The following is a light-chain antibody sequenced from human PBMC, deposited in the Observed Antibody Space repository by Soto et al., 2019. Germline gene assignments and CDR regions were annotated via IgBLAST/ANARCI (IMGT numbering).Light chain of an antibody. CDR1: QSASSW. V-gene: IGKV1-5*01. CDR3: QQYGSSRIT. J-gene: IGKJ5*01. CDR2: DAS. Sequence: DIQMTQSPSSLSASVGDRVTITCRASQSASSWLAWYQQKPGKAPKLLIYDASNLESGVPSRFSGSGSGTDFTLTISRLEPEDFAVYYCQQYGSSRITFGQGTRLEIK.